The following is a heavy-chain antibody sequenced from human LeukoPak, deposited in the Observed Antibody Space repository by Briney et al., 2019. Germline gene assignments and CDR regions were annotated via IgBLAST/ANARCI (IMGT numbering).Heavy chain of an antibody. D-gene: IGHD6-19*01. CDR2: ITGSGGTT. CDR1: GFTFNSFG. CDR3: ARAYSSVASCDY. J-gene: IGHJ4*02. Sequence: PGGSLRLSCAGSGFTFNSFGMIWVRQGPGKGLEWVSSITGSGGTTHYADSVKGRFTISRDNSKNTLYPQMNSLRAEDTAVYYCARAYSSVASCDYWGQGTLVTVSS. V-gene: IGHV3-23*01.